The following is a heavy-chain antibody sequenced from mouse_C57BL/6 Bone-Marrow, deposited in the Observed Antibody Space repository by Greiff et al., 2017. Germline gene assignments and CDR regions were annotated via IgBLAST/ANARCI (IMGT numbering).Heavy chain of an antibody. D-gene: IGHD1-1*01. CDR1: GFNIKDDY. J-gene: IGHJ1*03. Sequence: EVQLQQSGAEPVRPGASVKLSCTASGFNIKDDYMHWVKQRPEQGLEWIGWIDPENGDTEYASKFQGKATITADTSSNTAYLQLSSLTSEDTAVYYCTTSGSSYWYFDVWGTGTTVTVSS. V-gene: IGHV14-4*01. CDR2: IDPENGDT. CDR3: TTSGSSYWYFDV.